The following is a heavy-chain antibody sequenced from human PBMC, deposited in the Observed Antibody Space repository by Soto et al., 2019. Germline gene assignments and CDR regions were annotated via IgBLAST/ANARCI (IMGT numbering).Heavy chain of an antibody. Sequence: GGSLRLSCAASGFTFSTYTMTWVRQAPGKGLEWVSTLSRSGATYYADSVKGRFTISRDNSKNTLYLQMSSLRAEDTAIYYCTREIWGGPLDYWGQGTLVP. J-gene: IGHJ4*02. D-gene: IGHD3-16*01. CDR1: GFTFSTYT. CDR3: TREIWGGPLDY. V-gene: IGHV3-23*01. CDR2: LSRSGAT.